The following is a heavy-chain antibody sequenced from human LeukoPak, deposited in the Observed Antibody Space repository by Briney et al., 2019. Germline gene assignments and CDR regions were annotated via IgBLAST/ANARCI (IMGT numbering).Heavy chain of an antibody. CDR1: GGTFSSYA. D-gene: IGHD1-26*01. Sequence: SVKVYCKASGGTFSSYAISWVRQAPGQGLEWMGGIIPIFGTANYAQKFQGRVTITTDESTSTAYMELSSLRSEDSAVYYCASSGRAQWELPTVFDYWGQGTLVTVSS. J-gene: IGHJ4*02. CDR3: ASSGRAQWELPTVFDY. V-gene: IGHV1-69*05. CDR2: IIPIFGTA.